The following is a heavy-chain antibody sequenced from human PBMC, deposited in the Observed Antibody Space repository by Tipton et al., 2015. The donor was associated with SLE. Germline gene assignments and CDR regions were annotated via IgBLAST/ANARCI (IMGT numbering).Heavy chain of an antibody. J-gene: IGHJ3*02. CDR2: MNPNSGDT. D-gene: IGHD4-11*01. Sequence: QSGPEVKKPGASVKVSCRASGYAFTTYDINWVRQAPGQGLEWLGWMNPNSGDTGYAQRFQDRVTLTRSTSVSTAYLELTSLTFEDTAMYYCARATDYLNAFDIWGQGTLVTVSS. CDR3: ARATDYLNAFDI. V-gene: IGHV1-8*01. CDR1: GYAFTTYD.